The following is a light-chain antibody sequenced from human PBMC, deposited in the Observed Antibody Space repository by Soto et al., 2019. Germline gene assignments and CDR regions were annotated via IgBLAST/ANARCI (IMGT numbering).Light chain of an antibody. CDR1: QSISSW. CDR2: KAS. J-gene: IGKJ1*01. Sequence: DIQMTQSPSTLSASVGDRVTITCRASQSISSWLAWYQQSPGKAPKLLIYKASTLDTGVPSRFSGSGSGTEFTLTISSLQPDDIATYYCQQYNSYSWTFGQGTKVEIK. CDR3: QQYNSYSWT. V-gene: IGKV1-5*03.